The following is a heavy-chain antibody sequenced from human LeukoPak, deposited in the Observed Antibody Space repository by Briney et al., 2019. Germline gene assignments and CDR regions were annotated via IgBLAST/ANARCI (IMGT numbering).Heavy chain of an antibody. CDR1: GFTFSSYA. CDR3: ARGGDYDFFDY. J-gene: IGHJ4*02. V-gene: IGHV3-30*03. Sequence: PGGSLRLSCAASGFTFSSYAMSWVRQAPGKGLEWLAVISYDGTNKYYADSVKGRFTISRDNSKNTLSLQMNSLRVEDTAVYYCARGGDYDFFDYWGRGTLVTVSS. D-gene: IGHD5-12*01. CDR2: ISYDGTNK.